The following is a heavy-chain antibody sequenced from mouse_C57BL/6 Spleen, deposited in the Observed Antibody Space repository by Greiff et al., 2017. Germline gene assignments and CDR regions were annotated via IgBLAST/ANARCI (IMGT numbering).Heavy chain of an antibody. J-gene: IGHJ3*01. CDR2: IYPGDGDT. D-gene: IGHD1-1*01. CDR3: ARTELFDYGSSLAY. CDR1: GYAFSSYW. Sequence: QVQLQQSGAELVKPGASVKISCKASGYAFSSYWMNWVKQRPGKGLEWIGQIYPGDGDTNYNGKFKGKATLTADKSSSTAYMQLSSLTSEDSAVYFCARTELFDYGSSLAYWGQGTLVTVSA. V-gene: IGHV1-80*01.